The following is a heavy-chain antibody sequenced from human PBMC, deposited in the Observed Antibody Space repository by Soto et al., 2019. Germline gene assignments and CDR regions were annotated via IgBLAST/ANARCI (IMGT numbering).Heavy chain of an antibody. V-gene: IGHV4-31*03. D-gene: IGHD5-12*01. J-gene: IGHJ5*02. CDR1: GDAISRGGYY. Sequence: QVQLQASGPGLVKPSQTLSLTCTVSGDAISRGGYYWGCILKHQGKGLQSLGYSYYNGNTYYSPSLTGRITRTVGMSENQFSLTLTSATAADTAVYYSVRCLGYTGSGPGGGWFDPWGQGTLVTVSS. CDR2: SYYNGNT. CDR3: VRCLGYTGSGPGGGWFDP.